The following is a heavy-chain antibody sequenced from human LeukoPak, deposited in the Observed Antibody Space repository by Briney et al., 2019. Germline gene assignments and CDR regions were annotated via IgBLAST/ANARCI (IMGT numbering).Heavy chain of an antibody. D-gene: IGHD3-10*01. Sequence: KPSETLSLTCTVSGGSISSTTYYWGWIRQPPGRWLEWIGSIYYSGSTYYNPSLKSRVTISADTSKNQFSLRLTSVTAADTAVYYCARLWDYWGQGTLVTVSP. V-gene: IGHV4-39*01. J-gene: IGHJ4*02. CDR1: GGSISSTTYY. CDR2: IYYSGST. CDR3: ARLWDY.